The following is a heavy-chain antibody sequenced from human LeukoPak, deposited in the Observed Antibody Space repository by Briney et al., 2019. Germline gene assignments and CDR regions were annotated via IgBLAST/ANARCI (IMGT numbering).Heavy chain of an antibody. CDR3: AKGLPSYYYDSSGFSPSYYFDY. CDR2: ISGSGGST. CDR1: GFTFSSYA. J-gene: IGHJ4*02. Sequence: GGSLRLSCAASGFTFSSYAMSWVRQAPGTGLEWVSAISGSGGSTYYADSVKGRFTISRDNSKNTLYLQMNSLRAEDTAVYYCAKGLPSYYYDSSGFSPSYYFDYWGQGTLVTVSS. D-gene: IGHD3-22*01. V-gene: IGHV3-23*01.